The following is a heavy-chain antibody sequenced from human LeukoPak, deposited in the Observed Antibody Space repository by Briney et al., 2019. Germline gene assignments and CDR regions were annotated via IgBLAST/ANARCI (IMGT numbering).Heavy chain of an antibody. J-gene: IGHJ4*02. CDR3: AREITIFGVGRSDY. CDR1: GFTFSSYW. Sequence: PGGSLRLSCAASGFTFSSYWMSWVRQAPGKGLEWVANIKQDGSEKYYVDSVKGRFTISRDNAKNSLYLQMNSLRAEDTAVYYCAREITIFGVGRSDYWGQGTLVTVSS. CDR2: IKQDGSEK. V-gene: IGHV3-7*01. D-gene: IGHD3-3*01.